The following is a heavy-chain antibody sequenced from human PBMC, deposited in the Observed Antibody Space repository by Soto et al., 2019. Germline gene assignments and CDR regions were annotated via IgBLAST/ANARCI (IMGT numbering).Heavy chain of an antibody. CDR1: GFTFSSYS. CDR2: ISSSSSYI. CDR3: ARDWGPYGSGHTPTYGYFDL. V-gene: IGHV3-21*01. D-gene: IGHD3-10*01. J-gene: IGHJ2*01. Sequence: EVQLVESRGGLVKPGGSLRLSCAASGFTFSSYSMNWARQAPGKGLEWVSSISSSSSYIYYADSVKGRFTISRDNAKNSLYLQMNSLRAEDTAVYYCARDWGPYGSGHTPTYGYFDLWGRGTLVTVSS.